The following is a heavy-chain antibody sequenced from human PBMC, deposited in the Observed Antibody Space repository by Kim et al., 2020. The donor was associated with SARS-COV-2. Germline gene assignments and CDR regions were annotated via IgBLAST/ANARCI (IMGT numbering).Heavy chain of an antibody. J-gene: IGHJ6*02. V-gene: IGHV3-74*01. CDR3: ARGFFRDGVDV. D-gene: IGHD3-10*01. Sequence: GGSLRLSCAFSRFTFNNYWKNWVGHAPGNGLVCVSRCSSDGSITNYAEPVTGRGTMSIHNNENTLYLQMNSLRAEDTAVYYCARGFFRDGVDVWGQGTTVTVAS. CDR2: CSSDGSIT. CDR1: RFTFNNYW.